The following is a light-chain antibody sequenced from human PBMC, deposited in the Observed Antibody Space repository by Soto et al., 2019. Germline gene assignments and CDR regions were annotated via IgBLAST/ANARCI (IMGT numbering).Light chain of an antibody. J-gene: IGLJ1*01. Sequence: QPVLTQPASVSGSPGQSITISCTGTSSDVGGYNYVSWYQQHPGEAPKLMIYDVSNRPSGVSNRFSGSKSGNTASLTISRLQAEDEADYYCSSYTSSSTPYVFGTGTKVTVL. CDR1: SSDVGGYNY. CDR2: DVS. V-gene: IGLV2-14*01. CDR3: SSYTSSSTPYV.